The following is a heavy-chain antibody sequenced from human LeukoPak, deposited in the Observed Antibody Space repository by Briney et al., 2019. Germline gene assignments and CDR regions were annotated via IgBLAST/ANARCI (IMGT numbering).Heavy chain of an antibody. J-gene: IGHJ3*01. D-gene: IGHD5-24*01. V-gene: IGHV3-23*01. Sequence: TGGSLRLSRAASGFTFSNSAMTWVRQAPGKGLEWVSLISFSGESTFYAESVKGRFTIARDNSKDSLYLQMNSLRAEDTAIYYCAKDIQLSTWGLGTMVTVSS. CDR2: ISFSGEST. CDR1: GFTFSNSA. CDR3: AKDIQLST.